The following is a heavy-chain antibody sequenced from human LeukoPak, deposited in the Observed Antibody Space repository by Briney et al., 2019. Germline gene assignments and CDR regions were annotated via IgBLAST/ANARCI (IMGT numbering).Heavy chain of an antibody. J-gene: IGHJ5*02. V-gene: IGHV1-2*02. CDR1: GYTFTGYY. D-gene: IGHD3-3*01. CDR3: ARGATIFGVVVRGDYWFDP. CDR2: INPNSGGT. Sequence: GASVKVSCKASGYTFTGYYMHWVRQAPGQGLEWMGWINPNSGGTNYAQKFQGRVTMTRDTSICTAYMELSRLRSDDTAVYYCARGATIFGVVVRGDYWFDPWGQGTLVTVSS.